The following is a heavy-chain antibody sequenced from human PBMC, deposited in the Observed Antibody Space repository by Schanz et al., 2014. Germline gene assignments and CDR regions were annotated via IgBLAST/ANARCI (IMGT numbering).Heavy chain of an antibody. V-gene: IGHV3-53*01. Sequence: HLVESGGGLIQPGGSLRLSCAASGFTVSDNYMSWVRQAPGKGLECVSIIYSDGSTYYVDSVKGRFIISRDNSKNTVYLQMNSLRAEDTAVYYCARDPGGTKTHGLWGPGTVVTVSS. CDR3: ARDPGGTKTHGL. CDR2: IYSDGST. CDR1: GFTVSDNY. J-gene: IGHJ4*02. D-gene: IGHD2-15*01.